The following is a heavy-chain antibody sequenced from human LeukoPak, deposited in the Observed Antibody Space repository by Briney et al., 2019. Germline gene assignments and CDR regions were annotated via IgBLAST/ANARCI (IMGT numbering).Heavy chain of an antibody. CDR3: ARDLGTIFGVEHFDY. CDR2: IYYSGST. Sequence: KPSETLSLTCTVSGGSISSTSYYWGWIRQSPEKGLERIGSIYYSGSTYYKPSLKSRVTMSVDTSKNQFSLKQSSVTAADTAVYYCARDLGTIFGVEHFDYWGQGTLVTVSS. CDR1: GGSISSTSYY. D-gene: IGHD3-3*01. J-gene: IGHJ4*02. V-gene: IGHV4-39*07.